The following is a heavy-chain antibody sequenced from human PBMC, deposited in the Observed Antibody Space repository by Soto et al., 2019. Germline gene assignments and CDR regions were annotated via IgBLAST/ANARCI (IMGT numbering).Heavy chain of an antibody. CDR1: GYTFTSYG. CDR3: ASHYYDSSGYPTPNDAFDI. CDR2: ISAYNGNT. Sequence: GASVKVSCKASGYTFTSYGISWVRQAPGQGLEWMGWISAYNGNTNYAQKLQGRVTTTTDTSTSTAYMELRSLRSDDTAVYYCASHYYDSSGYPTPNDAFDIWGQGTMVTVSS. V-gene: IGHV1-18*01. D-gene: IGHD3-22*01. J-gene: IGHJ3*02.